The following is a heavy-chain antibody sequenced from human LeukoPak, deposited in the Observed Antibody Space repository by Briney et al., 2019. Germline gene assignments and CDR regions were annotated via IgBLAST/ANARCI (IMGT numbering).Heavy chain of an antibody. Sequence: PGGSLRLSCAASGFTFSNFWMHWVRRAPGKGLEWVAVISYDGSNKYYADSVRGRFTISRDNSKNTLYLQMNSLRAEDTAVYYCASPAVLGSQNYYYYYGMDVWGQGTTVTVSS. J-gene: IGHJ6*02. CDR3: ASPAVLGSQNYYYYYGMDV. D-gene: IGHD3-3*02. CDR2: ISYDGSNK. CDR1: GFTFSNFW. V-gene: IGHV3-30-3*01.